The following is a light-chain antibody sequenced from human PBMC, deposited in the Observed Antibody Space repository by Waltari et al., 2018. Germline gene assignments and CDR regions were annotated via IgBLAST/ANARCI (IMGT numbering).Light chain of an antibody. CDR2: GAS. V-gene: IGKV3-15*01. CDR3: QQYNNWPRT. CDR1: QSVSSN. J-gene: IGKJ4*01. Sequence: EILMTQSPATLSVSPGERATLSCRASQSVSSNLAWYQQQPGQAPRLLIYGASTRATGIPARFSGSGSGTEFTLTISSLQSEDFAVYYCQQYNNWPRTFGGGTKVEIK.